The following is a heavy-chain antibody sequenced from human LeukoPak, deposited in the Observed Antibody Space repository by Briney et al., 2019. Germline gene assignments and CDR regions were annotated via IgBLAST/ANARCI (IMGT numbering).Heavy chain of an antibody. CDR2: VCHTGPT. CDR1: GGSFSGYY. CDR3: ARWNDNYRAFDY. J-gene: IGHJ4*02. Sequence: SETLSLTCTVYGGSFSGYYWSWIRQPPGKGLEWIGYVCHTGPTNSHPSLKSRVSKSVDTSKNQFSLKLTSVTAADTAVYFCARWNDNYRAFDYWGQGTRVTVSS. D-gene: IGHD1-1*01. V-gene: IGHV4-59*01.